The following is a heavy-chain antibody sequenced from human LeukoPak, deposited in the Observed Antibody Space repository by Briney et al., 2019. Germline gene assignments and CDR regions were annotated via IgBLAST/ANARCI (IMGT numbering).Heavy chain of an antibody. J-gene: IGHJ4*02. CDR2: KNQDGSVK. Sequence: GGSLRLSCAASGFTFSSYWMIWFRQAPGKGLEWVAHKNQDGSVKNYVDSVKGRFTISRDNANNLSYLQMNSLRAEDTAVYYCAKDKHWNVCDHWGRGTQVTVSS. CDR3: AKDKHWNVCDH. CDR1: GFTFSSYW. D-gene: IGHD1-1*01. V-gene: IGHV3-7*01.